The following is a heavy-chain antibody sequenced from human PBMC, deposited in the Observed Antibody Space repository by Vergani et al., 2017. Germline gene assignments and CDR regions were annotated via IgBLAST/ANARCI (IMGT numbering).Heavy chain of an antibody. Sequence: EVQLVQSGAAVKKPGESLKISCEGSGYSFTSYWIGWVRQMPGKGLEWMGIIYPGDSDTRYSPSFQGQVTISADKSISTAYLQWSSLKASDTAMYYCARPYDSSGYYYGHFDYWGQGTLVTVSS. D-gene: IGHD3-22*01. J-gene: IGHJ4*02. CDR2: IYPGDSDT. CDR1: GYSFTSYW. V-gene: IGHV5-51*01. CDR3: ARPYDSSGYYYGHFDY.